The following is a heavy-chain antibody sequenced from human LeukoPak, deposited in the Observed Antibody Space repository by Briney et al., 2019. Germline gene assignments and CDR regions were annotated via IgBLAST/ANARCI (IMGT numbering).Heavy chain of an antibody. V-gene: IGHV3-30*18. Sequence: PGGSLRVSCADSGFTFSNFGMHWVRQAPGKGLEWEAVISYDGRNKDYRDSVKGRFTISRDNSKNTLFLQMNSLRPEDTAVYYCAKPRPPWSTVTPFEYWGQGTLVTVSS. D-gene: IGHD4-17*01. CDR3: AKPRPPWSTVTPFEY. CDR2: ISYDGRNK. J-gene: IGHJ4*02. CDR1: GFTFSNFG.